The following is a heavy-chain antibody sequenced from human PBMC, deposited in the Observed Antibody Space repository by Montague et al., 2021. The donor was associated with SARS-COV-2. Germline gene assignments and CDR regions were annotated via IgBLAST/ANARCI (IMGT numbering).Heavy chain of an antibody. CDR2: IHHGGST. D-gene: IGHD3-10*01. CDR3: ARLGDGVVPSPVLGVGPYYSCYYMDV. V-gene: IGHV4-34*01. Sequence: SETLSLTCAVHGGSFSTYSWNWIRQRQAKGLEWVGEIHHGGSTNYNPYLKSRVTISADTSKNQISLKLTSVAAADTAVSYCARLGDGVVPSPVLGVGPYYSCYYMDVWGQGTTVTVSS. CDR1: GGSFSTYS. J-gene: IGHJ6*03.